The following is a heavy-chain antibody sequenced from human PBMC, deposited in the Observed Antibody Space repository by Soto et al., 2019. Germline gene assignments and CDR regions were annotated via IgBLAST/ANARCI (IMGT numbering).Heavy chain of an antibody. D-gene: IGHD6-19*01. CDR1: GFTFSSYA. CDR2: ISYDGSNK. CDR3: AREGAPYSSGWQGIDY. Sequence: QVQLVESGGGVVQPGRSLRLSCAASGFTFSSYAMHWVRQAPGKGLEWVAVISYDGSNKYYADSVKGRFTISRDNSKNTLYLQMNSLRAEDTAVYYCAREGAPYSSGWQGIDYGGQGTLVTVSS. J-gene: IGHJ4*02. V-gene: IGHV3-30-3*01.